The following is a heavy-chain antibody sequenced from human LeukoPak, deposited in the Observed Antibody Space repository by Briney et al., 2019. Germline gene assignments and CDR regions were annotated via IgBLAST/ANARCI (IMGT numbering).Heavy chain of an antibody. D-gene: IGHD3-3*01. CDR3: ARDGSDFWSGYYDY. CDR1: GFTFSDYG. V-gene: IGHV3-30*02. J-gene: IGHJ4*02. Sequence: GGSLRLSCAASGFTFSDYGMHWVRQAPGKGLEWVTFIRYDRSNKYYADSVKGRFTISRDNSKNTLYLQMNSLRAEDTAVYYCARDGSDFWSGYYDYWGQGTLVTVSS. CDR2: IRYDRSNK.